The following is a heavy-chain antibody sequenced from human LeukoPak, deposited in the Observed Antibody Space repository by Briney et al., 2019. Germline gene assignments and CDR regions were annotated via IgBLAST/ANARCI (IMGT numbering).Heavy chain of an antibody. D-gene: IGHD3-10*01. Sequence: SETLSLTCTVSGGSISSYYWRWIRQPPGKGLERSGYIYYRGSTNYTPSLKSRVTISVDTSKNQFSLKLSSVTAADTAVYYCARVLSGTWFDPWGQGTLVTVSS. CDR3: ARVLSGTWFDP. CDR2: IYYRGST. V-gene: IGHV4-59*01. CDR1: GGSISSYY. J-gene: IGHJ5*02.